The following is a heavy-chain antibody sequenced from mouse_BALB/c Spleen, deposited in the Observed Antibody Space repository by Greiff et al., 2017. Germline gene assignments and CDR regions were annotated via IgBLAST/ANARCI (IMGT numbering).Heavy chain of an antibody. CDR2: INPSNGRT. V-gene: IGHV1S81*02. J-gene: IGHJ3*01. Sequence: QVQLQQSGTVLARPGASVKLSCKASGYTFTSYWMHWVKQRPGQGLEWIGEINPSNGRTNYNEKFKSKATLTVDKSSSTAYMQLSSLTSEDSAVYYCARSLLPGWAYWGQGTLVTVSA. CDR1: GYTFTSYW. CDR3: ARSLLPGWAY. D-gene: IGHD3-2*02.